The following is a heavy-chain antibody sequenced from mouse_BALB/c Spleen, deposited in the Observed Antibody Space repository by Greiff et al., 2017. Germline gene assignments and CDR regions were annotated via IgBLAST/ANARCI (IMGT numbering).Heavy chain of an antibody. CDR2: IDPENGDT. CDR3: NAFNTAWFAY. Sequence: DVKLVESGAELVRSGASVKLSCTASGFNIKDYYMHWVKQRPEQGLEWIGWIDPENGDTEYAPKFQGKATMTADTSSNTAYLQLSSLTSEDTAVYYCNAFNTAWFAYWGQGTLVTVSA. V-gene: IGHV14-4*02. J-gene: IGHJ3*01. CDR1: GFNIKDYY.